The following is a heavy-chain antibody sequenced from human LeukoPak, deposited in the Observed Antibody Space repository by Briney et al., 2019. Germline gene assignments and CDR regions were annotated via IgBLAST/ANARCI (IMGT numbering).Heavy chain of an antibody. Sequence: PSDTLSLTCAVYGGSFSASYWRWIRQPPNKGLEWIGEINHSGSTNYNPSLKSRVTISIDTSKNQFSLKLRSVTAADTAVYYCTRSPPPGATAYGVVDLWGQGTLVTVSS. J-gene: IGHJ4*02. CDR3: TRSPPPGATAYGVVDL. D-gene: IGHD2-2*01. CDR2: INHSGST. V-gene: IGHV4-34*01. CDR1: GGSFSASY.